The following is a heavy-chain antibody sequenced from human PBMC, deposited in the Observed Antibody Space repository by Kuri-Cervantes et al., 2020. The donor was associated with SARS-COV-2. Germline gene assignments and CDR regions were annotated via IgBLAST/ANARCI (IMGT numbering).Heavy chain of an antibody. CDR2: ISSSSGYI. V-gene: IGHV3-21*01. J-gene: IGHJ4*02. D-gene: IGHD5-18*01. Sequence: GESLKISCAASGFTFSSYSMNWVRQAPGKGLEWVSSISSSSGYIYYADSVKGRFTISRDNAKNSLYLQMNSLRAEDTAVYYCAREDSYGYGDYWGQGTLVTVSS. CDR3: AREDSYGYGDY. CDR1: GFTFSSYS.